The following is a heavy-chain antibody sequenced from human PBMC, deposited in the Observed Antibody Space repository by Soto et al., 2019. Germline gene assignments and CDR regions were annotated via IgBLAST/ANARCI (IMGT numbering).Heavy chain of an antibody. CDR2: IKSKTDGGTT. V-gene: IGHV3-15*01. CDR3: TTDRVVPAAILLGY. Sequence: EVQLVESGGGLVKPGGSLILSCAASGFTFSNAWMSWVRQAPGKGLEWVGRIKSKTDGGTTDYAAPVKGRFTISRDDSKNTLYLQMNSLKTADTAVYYRTTDRVVPAAILLGYWGQGTLVTVSS. J-gene: IGHJ4*02. D-gene: IGHD2-2*01. CDR1: GFTFSNAW.